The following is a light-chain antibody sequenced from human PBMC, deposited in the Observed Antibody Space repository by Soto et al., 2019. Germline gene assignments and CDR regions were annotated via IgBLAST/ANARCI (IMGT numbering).Light chain of an antibody. CDR2: DAS. CDR3: QQFNSYLPIT. V-gene: IGKV1-13*02. Sequence: AIQLTQSPSSLSASVGDRVTITCRASQGISSALAWYQQKPGKAPKLLIYDASSLESGVPSRFSGSGSGTDFTPTISSLQPEDFATYYCQQFNSYLPITFGQGTRLEIK. J-gene: IGKJ5*01. CDR1: QGISSA.